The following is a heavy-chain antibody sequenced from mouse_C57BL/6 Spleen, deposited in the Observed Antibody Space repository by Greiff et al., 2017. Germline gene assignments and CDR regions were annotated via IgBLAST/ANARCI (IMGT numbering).Heavy chain of an antibody. J-gene: IGHJ1*03. V-gene: IGHV1-55*01. Sequence: QVQLQQPGAELVKPGASVKMSCKASGYTFTSYWITWVKQRPGQGLEWIGDIYPGSGSTNYNEKFKSKATLTVDTSSSTAYMQLSSLTSDDSAVYSCAISYDYDDVEVWGTGTTVTVSS. CDR1: GYTFTSYW. CDR2: IYPGSGST. D-gene: IGHD2-4*01. CDR3: AISYDYDDVEV.